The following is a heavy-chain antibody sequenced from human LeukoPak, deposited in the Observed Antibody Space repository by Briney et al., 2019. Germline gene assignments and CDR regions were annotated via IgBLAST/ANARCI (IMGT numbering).Heavy chain of an antibody. V-gene: IGHV4-39*02. CDR2: IYYSGSA. D-gene: IGHD6-13*01. Sequence: SETLSLTGTVSGGSSSSSGYYWSWIRQPPGKGLEWIGTIYYSGSAYYNPSLKTQVTISVDTSKNQFSLKLSSVTAADTAVYYCARDGVAAALDAFDIWGQGTMVTVSS. CDR3: ARDGVAAALDAFDI. CDR1: GGSSSSSGYY. J-gene: IGHJ3*02.